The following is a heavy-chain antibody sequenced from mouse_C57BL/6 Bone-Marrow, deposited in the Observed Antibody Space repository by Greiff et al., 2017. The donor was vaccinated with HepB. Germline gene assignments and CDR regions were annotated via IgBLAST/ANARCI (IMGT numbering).Heavy chain of an antibody. CDR2: ISSGGSYT. V-gene: IGHV5-6*01. CDR3: ARQGRYYYGSSYVKYYYAMDY. CDR1: GFTFSSYG. Sequence: EVMLVESGGDLVKPGGSLKLSCAASGFTFSSYGMSWVRQTPDKRLEWVATISSGGSYTYYPDSVKGRVTISRDNAKNTLYPQMSSLKSEDTAMYYCARQGRYYYGSSYVKYYYAMDYWDQGTSVTVSS. D-gene: IGHD1-1*01. J-gene: IGHJ4*01.